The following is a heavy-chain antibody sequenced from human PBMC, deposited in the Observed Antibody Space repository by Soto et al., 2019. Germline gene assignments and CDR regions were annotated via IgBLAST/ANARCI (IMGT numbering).Heavy chain of an antibody. V-gene: IGHV4-39*01. Sequence: PSETLSLTCTVSGGSISSSSYYWGWIRQPPGKGLEWIGSIYYSGSTYYNPSLKSRVTISVDTSKNQFSLKLSSVTAADTAVYYCATQLGYCSSTSCSNWFDPWGQGTLVTASS. CDR3: ATQLGYCSSTSCSNWFDP. J-gene: IGHJ5*02. CDR2: IYYSGST. D-gene: IGHD2-2*01. CDR1: GGSISSSSYY.